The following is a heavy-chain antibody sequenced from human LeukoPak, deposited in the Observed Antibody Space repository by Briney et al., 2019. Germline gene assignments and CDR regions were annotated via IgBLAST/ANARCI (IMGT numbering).Heavy chain of an antibody. D-gene: IGHD6-19*01. Sequence: GASVKVSCKASGYTFTGYYMHWVRQAPGQGLEWMGWINPNSGGTNYAQKFQGRVTMTRGTSISTAYMELSRLRSDDTAVYYCARSVYSSGCFDYWGQGTLVTVSS. V-gene: IGHV1-2*02. CDR2: INPNSGGT. CDR1: GYTFTGYY. CDR3: ARSVYSSGCFDY. J-gene: IGHJ4*02.